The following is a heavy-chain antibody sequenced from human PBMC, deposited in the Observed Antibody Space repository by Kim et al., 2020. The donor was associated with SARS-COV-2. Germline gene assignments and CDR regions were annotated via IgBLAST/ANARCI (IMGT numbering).Heavy chain of an antibody. V-gene: IGHV3-7*01. CDR1: GFTFSNDW. D-gene: IGHD3-3*02. CDR2: ITPDGNEK. J-gene: IGHJ4*02. Sequence: GGSLRLSCAASGFTFSNDWMTWVRQAPGKGLEWVANITPDGNEKYYVDFLKGRFTISRDNAKNSLFLQMNSVRPEDTAVYYCMSHSRWGQGTLVTVSS. CDR3: MSHSR.